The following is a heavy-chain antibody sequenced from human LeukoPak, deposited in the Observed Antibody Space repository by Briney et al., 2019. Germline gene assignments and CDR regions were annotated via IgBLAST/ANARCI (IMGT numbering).Heavy chain of an antibody. J-gene: IGHJ4*02. CDR1: GFTFSNYN. D-gene: IGHD3/OR15-3a*01. CDR3: AKGDWGRFDY. CDR2: ISGSGGST. Sequence: SGGSLRLSCAASGFTFSNYNMNWVRQAPGKGLEWVSAISGSGGSTYYADSVKGRFTISRDNSKNTLYLQMNSLRAEDTAVYYCAKGDWGRFDYWGQGTLVTVSS. V-gene: IGHV3-23*01.